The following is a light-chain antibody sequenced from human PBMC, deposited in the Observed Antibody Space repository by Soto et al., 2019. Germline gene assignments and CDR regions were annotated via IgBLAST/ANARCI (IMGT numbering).Light chain of an antibody. J-gene: IGKJ1*01. CDR3: HQYNNLWT. CDR1: QSVSSR. CDR2: GAS. V-gene: IGKV3-15*01. Sequence: EIVMTQSPATLSVSPGERVTHSCRASQSVSSRLAWYQQKPGLSPRLLIYGASTMASGIPVRFCGSGSGTEFTLTISRLQSEDFGVYYCHQYNNLWTFGEGTKVDIK.